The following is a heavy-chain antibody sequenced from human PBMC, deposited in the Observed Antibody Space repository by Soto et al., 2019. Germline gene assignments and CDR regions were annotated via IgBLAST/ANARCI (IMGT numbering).Heavy chain of an antibody. CDR3: AKVVAAAATYYYYYDMDV. CDR2: ISYDGSNK. J-gene: IGHJ6*02. CDR1: GFTFSSYG. V-gene: IGHV3-30*18. D-gene: IGHD6-13*01. Sequence: GGSLRLSCAASGFTFSSYGMHWFRQAPGKGLEWVAVISYDGSNKYYADSVKGRFTISRDNSKNTLYLQMNSLRAEDTAVYYCAKVVAAAATYYYYYDMDVWGQGTTISVSS.